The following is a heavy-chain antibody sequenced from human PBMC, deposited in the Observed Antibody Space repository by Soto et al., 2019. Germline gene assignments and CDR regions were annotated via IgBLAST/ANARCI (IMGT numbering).Heavy chain of an antibody. Sequence: ASVKVSCKASGYTFTSYDINWVRQATGQGLEWMGWMNPNSGNTGYAQKYQGRVTMTRNTSISTAYMELSSLRSDDTAVYYCARGSRGGYCSGGSCYVQDAFDIWGQGTMVTVSS. V-gene: IGHV1-8*01. J-gene: IGHJ3*02. CDR1: GYTFTSYD. D-gene: IGHD2-15*01. CDR2: MNPNSGNT. CDR3: ARGSRGGYCSGGSCYVQDAFDI.